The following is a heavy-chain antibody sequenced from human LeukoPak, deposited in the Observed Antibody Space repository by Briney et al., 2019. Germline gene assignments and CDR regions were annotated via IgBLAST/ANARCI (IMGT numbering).Heavy chain of an antibody. J-gene: IGHJ4*02. D-gene: IGHD1-26*01. CDR3: ARDTYSIAE. V-gene: IGHV3-74*01. CDR1: GFTFSNYW. CDR2: IHSDGGTT. Sequence: GGSLRLSCAASGFTFSNYWMHWVRQAPGKGLVWVSLIHSDGGTTNYADSVKGRFTISRDNAKNTLYLQMNSLRVEDTAVYYCARDTYSIAEWGQGTLVTVSS.